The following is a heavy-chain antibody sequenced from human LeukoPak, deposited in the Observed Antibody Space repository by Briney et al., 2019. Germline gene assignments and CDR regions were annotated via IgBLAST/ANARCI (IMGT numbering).Heavy chain of an antibody. D-gene: IGHD5-18*01. CDR1: GFTFSSYA. J-gene: IGHJ4*02. CDR3: ARAPYSSPRGYFDY. Sequence: PGRSLRLSCAASGFTFSSYAMHWVRQAPGKGLEWVAVISYDGSNKYYADSVKGRFTISRDNSKNTLYLQMNSLRAEDTAVYYCARAPYSSPRGYFDYWGQGTLVTVSS. V-gene: IGHV3-30*04. CDR2: ISYDGSNK.